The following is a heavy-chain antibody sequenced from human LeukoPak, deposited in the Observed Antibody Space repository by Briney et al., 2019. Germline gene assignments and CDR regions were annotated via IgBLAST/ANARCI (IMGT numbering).Heavy chain of an antibody. CDR3: ARGRRGSSSGGHRGVRLPIVDY. J-gene: IGHJ4*02. CDR1: GGAFSGYY. Sequence: AETLSLTCSVFGGAFSGYYWSWIRQPPGKGLEWVGDIYHSGSTNYTHSLNGRFTISVHKSKNKFSLKLSSVTAAGTAVYYWARGRRGSSSGGHRGVRLPIVDYWGQGTLVTVSS. CDR2: IYHSGST. V-gene: IGHV4-34*01. D-gene: IGHD6-19*01.